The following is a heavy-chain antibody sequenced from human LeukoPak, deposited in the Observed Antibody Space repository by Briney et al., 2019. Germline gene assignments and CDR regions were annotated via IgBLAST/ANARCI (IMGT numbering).Heavy chain of an antibody. J-gene: IGHJ6*03. CDR3: ARRTAMVTVYYYYYMDV. Sequence: GGSLRLSCAGSGFTFSNYWMSWVRQAPGRGLVWVANIKQDGSEKNYVDSVKGRFTISRDKAKNSLYLQMNSLRADDTAVYYCARRTAMVTVYYYYYMDVWGKGTTVTVSS. D-gene: IGHD5-18*01. CDR2: IKQDGSEK. V-gene: IGHV3-7*01. CDR1: GFTFSNYW.